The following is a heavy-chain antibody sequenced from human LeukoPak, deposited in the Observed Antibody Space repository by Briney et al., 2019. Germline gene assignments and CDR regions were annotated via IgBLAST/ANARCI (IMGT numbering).Heavy chain of an antibody. CDR2: IYSGAST. CDR3: FSVYYFDWLPPC. Sequence: GGSLILSCAASGFTVSSNYMSWVRQAPGKGLEWVSVIYSGASTYYADSVKGRFTISRDNSKNTLYLQMNSLRAEDTAVYYSFSVYYFDWLPPCWGQGTLVTVSS. CDR1: GFTVSSNY. J-gene: IGHJ4*02. D-gene: IGHD3-9*01. V-gene: IGHV3-66*01.